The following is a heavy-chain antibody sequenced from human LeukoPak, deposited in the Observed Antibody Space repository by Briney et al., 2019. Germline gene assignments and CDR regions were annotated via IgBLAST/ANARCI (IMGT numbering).Heavy chain of an antibody. D-gene: IGHD3-9*01. J-gene: IGHJ5*02. CDR2: IYYSGST. CDR3: ARSVRYYDISTTYYQTSWFDP. CDR1: GGSISSYY. V-gene: IGHV4-59*01. Sequence: PSETLSLTCTVSGGSISSYYWSWIRQPPGKGLEWIGYIYYSGSTNYNPSLKSRVTISVDTSKNQFSLKLSSVTAADTAVYYCARSVRYYDISTTYYQTSWFDPWGQGTLVTVSS.